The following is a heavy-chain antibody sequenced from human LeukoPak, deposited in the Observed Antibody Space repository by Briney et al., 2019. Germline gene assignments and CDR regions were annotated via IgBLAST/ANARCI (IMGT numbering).Heavy chain of an antibody. J-gene: IGHJ4*02. D-gene: IGHD6-19*01. CDR3: ARGRSSGWHRCFFDY. CDR2: IYYSGST. V-gene: IGHV4-39*01. Sequence: SETLSLTCTVSGGSISSSSYYWGWIRQPPGKGLEWIGSIYYSGSTYYNPSLKSRVTISVDTSKNQFSLKLSSVTAADTAVYYCARGRSSGWHRCFFDYWGQGTLVTVSS. CDR1: GGSISSSSYY.